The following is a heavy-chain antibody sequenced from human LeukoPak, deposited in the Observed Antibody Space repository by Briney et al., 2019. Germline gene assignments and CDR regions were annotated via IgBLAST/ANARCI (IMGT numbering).Heavy chain of an antibody. Sequence: GGSLRLSCAASGFPFDDYGMTWVRQAPGKGLEWVSGINWNGGSTGYADSVKGRFTISRDNAKNSLYLQMNSLRAEDTAVYYCAKETYYYDSSGGDRGYYFDYWGQGTLVTVSS. V-gene: IGHV3-20*04. CDR3: AKETYYYDSSGGDRGYYFDY. CDR2: INWNGGST. D-gene: IGHD3-22*01. J-gene: IGHJ4*02. CDR1: GFPFDDYG.